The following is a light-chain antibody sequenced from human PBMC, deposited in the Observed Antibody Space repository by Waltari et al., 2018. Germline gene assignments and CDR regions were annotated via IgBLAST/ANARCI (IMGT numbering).Light chain of an antibody. CDR1: QSVASY. J-gene: IGKJ2*01. CDR2: DAS. CDR3: HQYSSWPPMFT. Sequence: EIVLTQSPAILSLSPGERATLSCRASQSVASYLAWYQQKPGQAPRLLIYDASNRASGIPARFSGSGSGTDFTLTISSLQSEDSAVYYCHQYSSWPPMFTFGQGTKLEIK. V-gene: IGKV3-11*01.